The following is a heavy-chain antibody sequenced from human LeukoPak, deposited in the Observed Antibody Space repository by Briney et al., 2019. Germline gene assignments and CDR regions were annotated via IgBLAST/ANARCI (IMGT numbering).Heavy chain of an antibody. D-gene: IGHD6-13*01. CDR3: ARVPREASMYSSSWYLLYLDY. CDR2: ISSSSSYI. CDR1: GFTFSSYS. J-gene: IGHJ4*02. Sequence: PGGSLRLSCAASGFTFSSYSMNWVRQAPGKGLEWVSSISSSSSYIYYADSVKGRFTISRDNAKNSLYLQMNSLRAEDTAVYYCARVPREASMYSSSWYLLYLDYWGQGTLVTVSS. V-gene: IGHV3-21*01.